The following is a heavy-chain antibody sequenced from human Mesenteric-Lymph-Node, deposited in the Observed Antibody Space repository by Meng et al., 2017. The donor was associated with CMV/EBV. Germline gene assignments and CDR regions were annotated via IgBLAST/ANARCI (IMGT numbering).Heavy chain of an antibody. CDR2: VTFSSTAI. D-gene: IGHD6-6*01. J-gene: IGHJ3*02. CDR1: GFTFTNYW. CDR3: ARGLYSSASLDAFDI. Sequence: GESLKISCGASGFTFTNYWMSWVRQAPGRGLEWVAYVTFSSTAIYYADSVKGRFIISRDNAKNSLYLQMNSLRGEDTAVYYCARGLYSSASLDAFDIWGQGTMVTVSS. V-gene: IGHV3-48*04.